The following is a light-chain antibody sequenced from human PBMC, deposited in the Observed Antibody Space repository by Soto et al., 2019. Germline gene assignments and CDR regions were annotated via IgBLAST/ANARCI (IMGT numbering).Light chain of an antibody. CDR3: LQYRTPATWT. CDR2: GAS. CDR1: QGVDSDS. V-gene: IGKV3-20*01. Sequence: EIVLTQSPGTLSLSPGERATLSCRTSQGVDSDSLAWYQQRPGQAPRLVIHGASFRATGIPDRFSGSGSGTDFSLTISRVESEDVAVYYCLQYRTPATWTFGQGTKVEIK. J-gene: IGKJ1*01.